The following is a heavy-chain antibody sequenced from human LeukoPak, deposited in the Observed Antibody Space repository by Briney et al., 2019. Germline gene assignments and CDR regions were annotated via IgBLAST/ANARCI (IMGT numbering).Heavy chain of an antibody. V-gene: IGHV3-21*01. CDR1: GFTLSRSS. D-gene: IGHD1-7*01. CDR3: ARDAWITGTRIFFDY. CDR2: ISSSISTI. J-gene: IGHJ4*02. Sequence: GGCLRVSRADPGFTLSRSSMKSVCQALGKGREWVSSISSSISTIYYADSVKGRITITRDNTKNSLYLQMNSLMAEDTAEYYCARDAWITGTRIFFDYWGQGTLVTVSS.